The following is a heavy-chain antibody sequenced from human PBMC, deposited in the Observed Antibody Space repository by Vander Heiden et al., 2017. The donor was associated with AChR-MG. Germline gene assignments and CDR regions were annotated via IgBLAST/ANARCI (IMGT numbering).Heavy chain of an antibody. CDR1: GFTFSSYG. CDR3: ARAESGVAAEFDY. Sequence: EVQLVESGGGLVKPGGSLRLSCAASGFTFSSYGMNWVRQAPGKGLEWVSSISSSSSYIYYADSVKGRFTISRDNAKNSLYLQMNSLRAEDTAVYYCARAESGVAAEFDYWGQGTLVTVSS. V-gene: IGHV3-21*01. J-gene: IGHJ4*02. D-gene: IGHD6-13*01. CDR2: ISSSSSYI.